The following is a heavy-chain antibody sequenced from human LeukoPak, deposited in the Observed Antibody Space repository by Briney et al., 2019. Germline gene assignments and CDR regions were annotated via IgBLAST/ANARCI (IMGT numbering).Heavy chain of an antibody. CDR2: ISPYNGNT. Sequence: ASVKVSCKASGYTFTSYGFSLVRQAPGQGLEWMGWISPYNGNTNSAQELQGRLTMTTDTSTSTAYMELRSLRSDDTAVYYCARDQIAVAGPFDYWGQGTLVTVSS. J-gene: IGHJ4*02. CDR1: GYTFTSYG. D-gene: IGHD6-19*01. CDR3: ARDQIAVAGPFDY. V-gene: IGHV1-18*01.